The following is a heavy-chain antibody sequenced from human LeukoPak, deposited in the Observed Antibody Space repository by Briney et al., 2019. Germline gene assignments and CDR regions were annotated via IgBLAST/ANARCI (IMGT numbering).Heavy chain of an antibody. J-gene: IGHJ4*02. CDR2: INHSGST. CDR3: ARGRKKVLASGFDY. D-gene: IGHD3-10*01. Sequence: PSETLSLTCAVYGGSFSSYYWSWIRQPPGKGLEWIGEINHSGSTNYNPSLKSRVTISVDTSKNQFSLKLSSVTAADTAVYYCARGRKKVLASGFDYWGQGTLVTVSS. V-gene: IGHV4-34*01. CDR1: GGSFSSYY.